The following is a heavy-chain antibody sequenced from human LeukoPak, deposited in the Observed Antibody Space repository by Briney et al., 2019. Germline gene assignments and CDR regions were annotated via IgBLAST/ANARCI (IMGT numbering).Heavy chain of an antibody. D-gene: IGHD1-1*01. J-gene: IGHJ6*02. Sequence: GGSLRLSCAASGFTFSSYSMNWVRQAPGKGLEWVSSISSSSSYIYYADSVKGRFTISRDNAKNSLYLQMNSLRAEDTAVYYCARAPGYPRGYYGMDVWGQGTTVTVSS. V-gene: IGHV3-21*01. CDR3: ARAPGYPRGYYGMDV. CDR1: GFTFSSYS. CDR2: ISSSSSYI.